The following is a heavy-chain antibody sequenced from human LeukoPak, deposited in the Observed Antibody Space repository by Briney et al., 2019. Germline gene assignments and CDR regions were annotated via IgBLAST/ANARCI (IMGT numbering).Heavy chain of an antibody. CDR2: ISSSGSTI. CDR3: ASSGRYRNAFDI. J-gene: IGHJ3*02. Sequence: GGSLRLSCAASGFTFSDYYLSWIRQAPGTGLEWVSYISSSGSTIYYAESVQGRFTISKDNAKNSLYLQMDGLRAEDSAVYYCASSGRYRNAFDIWGQGTVVTVSS. CDR1: GFTFSDYY. D-gene: IGHD6-19*01. V-gene: IGHV3-11*01.